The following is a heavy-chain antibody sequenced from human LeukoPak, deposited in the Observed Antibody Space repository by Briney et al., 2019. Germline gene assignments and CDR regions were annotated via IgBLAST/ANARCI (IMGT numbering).Heavy chain of an antibody. D-gene: IGHD3-9*01. CDR1: GFTFGDYA. Sequence: PGRSLRLSCTASGFTFGDYAMSWFRQAPGKGLEWVSVIYSGGSTYYADSVKGRFTISRDNSKNTLYLQMNSLRAEDTAVYYCARGDILTGYYDYWGQGTLVTVSS. CDR2: IYSGGST. CDR3: ARGDILTGYYDY. V-gene: IGHV3-53*01. J-gene: IGHJ4*02.